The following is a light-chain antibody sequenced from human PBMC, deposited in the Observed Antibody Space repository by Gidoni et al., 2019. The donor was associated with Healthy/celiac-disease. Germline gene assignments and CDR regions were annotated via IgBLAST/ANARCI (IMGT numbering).Light chain of an antibody. Sequence: SYVLTQPPAVSVAPGTTASITCGGNNIGSNNVHWYQQKPGKAPVLVIYYDSDRPSGIPERFSGSNSGNTAPLNISRVEAGDEADYYCQVWDSSSDHYVFGTGTKVTVL. J-gene: IGLJ1*01. CDR1: NIGSNN. V-gene: IGLV3-21*04. CDR2: YDS. CDR3: QVWDSSSDHYV.